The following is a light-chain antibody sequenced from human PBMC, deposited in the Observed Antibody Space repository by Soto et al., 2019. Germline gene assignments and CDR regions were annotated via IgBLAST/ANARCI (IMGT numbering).Light chain of an antibody. Sequence: EIVMTQSPATLSVSPGERATLSCRASQSVSSNLAWYQQKPGQAPRLLIFAASTRAAGIADRFSGSASGTDFTLTISGLEPEDFAVYYCQQYNTSPFTFGQGTKVDIK. J-gene: IGKJ2*01. CDR3: QQYNTSPFT. V-gene: IGKV3D-15*02. CDR2: AAS. CDR1: QSVSSN.